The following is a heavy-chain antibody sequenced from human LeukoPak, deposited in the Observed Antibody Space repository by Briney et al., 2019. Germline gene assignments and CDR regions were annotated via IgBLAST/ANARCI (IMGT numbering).Heavy chain of an antibody. Sequence: PGGSLRLSCAASGFTFSSYSMNWVRQAPGKGLEWVSYISSGGSTIYYADSVKGRFTISRDNAKNSLYLQMNSLRDEDTAVYYCARGKLREEVYWGRGTLVTVSS. V-gene: IGHV3-48*02. D-gene: IGHD4-17*01. J-gene: IGHJ4*02. CDR1: GFTFSSYS. CDR3: ARGKLREEVY. CDR2: ISSGGSTI.